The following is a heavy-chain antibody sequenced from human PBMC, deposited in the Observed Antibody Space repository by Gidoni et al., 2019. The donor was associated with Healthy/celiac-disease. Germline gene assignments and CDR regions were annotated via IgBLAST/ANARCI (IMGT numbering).Heavy chain of an antibody. CDR3: ARDSRPYYYDSSGYYPSDY. CDR1: GGTFSSYA. Sequence: QVQLVQSGAEVKKPGSSVKVSCKASGGTFSSYAISWVRQAPGQGLEWMGRIIPIRGIANYAQKFQGRVTITADKSTSTAYMELSSLRSEDTAVYYCARDSRPYYYDSSGYYPSDYWGQGTLVTVSS. V-gene: IGHV1-69*04. D-gene: IGHD3-22*01. J-gene: IGHJ4*02. CDR2: IIPIRGIA.